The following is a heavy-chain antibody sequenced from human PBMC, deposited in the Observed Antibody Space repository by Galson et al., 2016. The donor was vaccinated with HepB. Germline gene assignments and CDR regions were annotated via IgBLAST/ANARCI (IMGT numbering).Heavy chain of an antibody. CDR1: GYSFSNHY. CDR2: IDPSDSDT. CDR3: ARQTVRYYYGMDG. V-gene: IGHV5-10-1*01. Sequence: QSGAEVKKPGESLRISCKGSGYSFSNHYINWVRQMPGKGLEWMGRIDPSDSDTDYSPSFQGHVIISVDKSIGTAHLQLSSLKVSDTAIDYCARQTVRYYYGMDGWGQGTTVSVSS. J-gene: IGHJ6*02. D-gene: IGHD4-17*01.